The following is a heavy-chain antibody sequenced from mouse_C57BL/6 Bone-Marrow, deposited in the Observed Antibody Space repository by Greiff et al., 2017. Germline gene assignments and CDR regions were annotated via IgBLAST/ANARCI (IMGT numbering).Heavy chain of an antibody. D-gene: IGHD4-1*02. Sequence: EVMLVESGEGLVKPGGSLKLSCAASGFTFSSYAMSWVRQTPEKRLEWVAYISGGGDYIYYADTVKGRFTISRDNARNTLYLQMSSLKSEDTAMYYCTRGAQLGLYWDFDVWGTGTTVTVSS. V-gene: IGHV5-9-1*02. CDR2: ISGGGDYI. CDR3: TRGAQLGLYWDFDV. CDR1: GFTFSSYA. J-gene: IGHJ1*03.